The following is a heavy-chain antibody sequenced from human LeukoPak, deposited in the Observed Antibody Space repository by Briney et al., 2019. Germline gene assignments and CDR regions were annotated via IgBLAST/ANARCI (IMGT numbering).Heavy chain of an antibody. CDR3: AKDPRCSGGSCYYYYYYMDV. Sequence: PGGSLRLSCAASGFTFSSYAMSWVRQAPGKGLEWVSPIIVRGGSTYYTHSVKGRFSISRDNSKNTPYLQINSLRDEDTAVYYCAKDPRCSGGSCYYYYYYMDVWGKGTTVTVSS. V-gene: IGHV3-23*01. CDR2: IIVRGGST. J-gene: IGHJ6*03. CDR1: GFTFSSYA. D-gene: IGHD2-15*01.